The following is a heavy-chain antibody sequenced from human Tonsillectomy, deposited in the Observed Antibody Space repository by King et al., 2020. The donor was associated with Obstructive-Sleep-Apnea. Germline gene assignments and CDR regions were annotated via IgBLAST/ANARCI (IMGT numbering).Heavy chain of an antibody. D-gene: IGHD3-10*01. CDR3: ATLPPVVRGVVDYFDY. Sequence: VQLVESGGGLVQPGRSLRLSCAASGFTFDDYAMHWVRQAPGKGLEWVSGISWNGGTIGYVDSVQGRFSISRDNAKNSLYLQMNSLRPDDSALYYCATLPPVVRGVVDYFDYWGQGTLVTVSS. CDR2: ISWNGGTI. V-gene: IGHV3-9*01. J-gene: IGHJ4*02. CDR1: GFTFDDYA.